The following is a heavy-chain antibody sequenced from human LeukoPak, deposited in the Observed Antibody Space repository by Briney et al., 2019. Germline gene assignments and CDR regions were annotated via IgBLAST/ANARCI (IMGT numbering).Heavy chain of an antibody. CDR1: GYTFTGYA. V-gene: IGHV1-3*01. J-gene: IGHJ5*02. CDR2: INAGNGNT. D-gene: IGHD1-20*01. CDR3: ARDHYNWNDSGSRWFDP. Sequence: ASVKVSFKASGYTFTGYAIQWVRQAPGQRLEWMGLINAGNGNTKYSQKFQGRVTITRDTSTSTVYMELSSLRSEDTAVYYCARDHYNWNDSGSRWFDPWGQGTLVTVSS.